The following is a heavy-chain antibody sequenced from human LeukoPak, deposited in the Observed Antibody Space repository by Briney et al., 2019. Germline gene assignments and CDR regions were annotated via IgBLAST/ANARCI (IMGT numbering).Heavy chain of an antibody. CDR1: GFTFSSYA. CDR2: ISYDGSNK. D-gene: IGHD5-24*01. CDR3: ARDAGWLQKSIKYYFDC. J-gene: IGHJ4*02. Sequence: GGSLRLSCAISGFTFSSYAMHWVRQAPGKGLEWVAVISYDGSNKYYADSVKGRFTISRDNSKNTLYLQMNSLRAEDTAVYYCARDAGWLQKSIKYYFDCWGQGTLVTVSS. V-gene: IGHV3-30-3*01.